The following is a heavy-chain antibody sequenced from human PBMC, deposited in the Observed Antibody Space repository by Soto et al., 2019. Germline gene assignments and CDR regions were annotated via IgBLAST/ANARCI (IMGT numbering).Heavy chain of an antibody. D-gene: IGHD3-22*01. V-gene: IGHV3-9*01. CDR1: GFTFDDYA. J-gene: IGHJ4*02. Sequence: EVQLVESGGGLVQPGRSLRLSCAASGFTFDDYAMHWVRQAPGKGLEWVSGISWNSGSIGYADSVKGRFTISRDNAKNSLYLQMNSLRAEDTALYYCAKDTGYYDSSGGFDYWGQGTLVTVSS. CDR3: AKDTGYYDSSGGFDY. CDR2: ISWNSGSI.